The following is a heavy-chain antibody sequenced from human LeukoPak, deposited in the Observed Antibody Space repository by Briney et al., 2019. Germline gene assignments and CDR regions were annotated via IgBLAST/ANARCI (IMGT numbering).Heavy chain of an antibody. CDR3: AKETELTVSALFDH. CDR1: RFTFNNYA. Sequence: GGSLRLSSAASRFTFNNYAMSWVRQAPGEGLEWVSAISGSGGSTFYADSVKGRFTISRDSPKSTLLLQLNSLRAEDTAVYYCAKETELTVSALFDHWGQGTLVTVSS. D-gene: IGHD2-21*02. V-gene: IGHV3-23*01. J-gene: IGHJ4*02. CDR2: ISGSGGST.